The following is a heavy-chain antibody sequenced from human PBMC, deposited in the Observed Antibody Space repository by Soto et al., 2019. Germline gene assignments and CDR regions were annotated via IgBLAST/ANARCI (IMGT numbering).Heavy chain of an antibody. V-gene: IGHV1-8*01. CDR1: GYTFTSYD. J-gene: IGHJ5*02. D-gene: IGHD1-20*01. CDR3: ASGRAITGTMPS. Sequence: QVQLVQSGAEVKKPGASVKVSCKASGYTFTSYDINWVRQATGQGLEWMGWMNPNTGNTGYAQKFQGRVTMTRNTSISTPYMDLSSLRSADTAVYYCASGRAITGTMPSWGQGTRVTVSS. CDR2: MNPNTGNT.